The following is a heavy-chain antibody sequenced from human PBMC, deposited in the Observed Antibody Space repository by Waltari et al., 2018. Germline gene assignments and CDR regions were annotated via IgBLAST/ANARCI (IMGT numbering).Heavy chain of an antibody. CDR3: ATLRLGIESDVLGAWYAFDI. V-gene: IGHV1-24*01. CDR1: GYTLTELS. Sequence: QVQLVQSGAEVKKPGASVKVSCKVSGYTLTELSMHWVRQAPGKRLEWMGGFDPEDGETIYAQKFQGRVTMTEDTSTDTAYMELSSLRSEDTAVYYCATLRLGIESDVLGAWYAFDIWGQGTMVTVSS. J-gene: IGHJ3*02. CDR2: FDPEDGET. D-gene: IGHD7-27*01.